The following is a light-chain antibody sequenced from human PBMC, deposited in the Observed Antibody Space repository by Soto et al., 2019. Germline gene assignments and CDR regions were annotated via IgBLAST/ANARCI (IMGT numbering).Light chain of an antibody. CDR3: HQYNNWYT. CDR2: AAS. CDR1: QSVSSN. J-gene: IGKJ2*01. V-gene: IGKV3-15*01. Sequence: EIVMTQSPATLSVSPGERATLSCRASQSVSSNLAWYQQKPGQAPRLLIYAASTRATGIPANFSGSGSGTEITLTISSLQSEYFAVYYCHQYNNWYTFGQGTKLEIK.